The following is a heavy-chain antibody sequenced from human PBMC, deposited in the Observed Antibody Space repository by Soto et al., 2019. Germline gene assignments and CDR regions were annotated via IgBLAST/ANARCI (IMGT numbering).Heavy chain of an antibody. V-gene: IGHV4-31*03. D-gene: IGHD6-6*01. Sequence: TLSLTCTVSGGSISSGCYYWSWIRQHPGKGLEWIGYIYYSGSTYYNPSLKSRVTISVDTSKNQFSLKLSSVTAADTAVYYCAREYRLVYYFDYWGQGTLVTVSS. J-gene: IGHJ4*02. CDR3: AREYRLVYYFDY. CDR2: IYYSGST. CDR1: GGSISSGCYY.